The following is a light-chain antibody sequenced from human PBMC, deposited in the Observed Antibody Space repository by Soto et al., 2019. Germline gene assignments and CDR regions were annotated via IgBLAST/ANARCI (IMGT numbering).Light chain of an antibody. Sequence: DIQMTQPPSTPSASVGDRVTITFRPSQSISSWLAWYQQKPGKAPKLLIYKASSLESGVPSRFSGSGSGTEFTLTISSLQPDDFASYYCQQSYSSSPITFGPGTRLEIK. V-gene: IGKV1-5*03. J-gene: IGKJ5*01. CDR2: KAS. CDR3: QQSYSSSPIT. CDR1: QSISSW.